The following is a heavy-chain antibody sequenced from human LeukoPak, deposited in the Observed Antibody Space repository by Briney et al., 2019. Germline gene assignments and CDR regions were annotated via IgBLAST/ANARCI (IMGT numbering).Heavy chain of an antibody. CDR2: INHSGST. D-gene: IGHD6-19*01. CDR1: GGSFSGYY. CDR3: ARGGFQWRDNWFDP. J-gene: IGHJ5*02. V-gene: IGHV4-34*01. Sequence: PSETLSLTCAVYGGSFSGYYWSWIRQPPGKGLEWIGEINHSGSTNYNPSLKSRVTISVDTSKNQFSLKLSSVTAADTAVYYCARGGFQWRDNWFDPWGQGTLVTVSS.